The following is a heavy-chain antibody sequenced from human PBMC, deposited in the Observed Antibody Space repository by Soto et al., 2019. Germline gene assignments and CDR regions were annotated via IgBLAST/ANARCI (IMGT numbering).Heavy chain of an antibody. Sequence: GGSLRLSCAVSGFTLTTYSMNWVRQAPGKGLEWISFINKNGFTIYYADSVKGRFTISRDYAKNSLYLQMDSLRHEDTAAYYCARGAVTGTSLFDYWGLGTLVTVSS. CDR1: GFTLTTYS. CDR2: INKNGFTI. D-gene: IGHD6-19*01. CDR3: ARGAVTGTSLFDY. V-gene: IGHV3-48*02. J-gene: IGHJ4*02.